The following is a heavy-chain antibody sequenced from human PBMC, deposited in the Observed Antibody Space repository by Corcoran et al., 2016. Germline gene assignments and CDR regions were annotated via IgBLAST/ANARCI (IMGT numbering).Heavy chain of an antibody. D-gene: IGHD3-22*01. CDR2: INHSGST. V-gene: IGHV4-34*01. J-gene: IGHJ4*02. Sequence: QVQLQQWGAGLLKPSETLSLTCAVYGGSFSGYYWSWIRQPPGEGLEWIGEINHSGSTNYNPSLKSRVTISVDTSKNQFSLELSSVTAADTAVYYWPRGGKEPTDTVFRFSSIVAIFAYWGQETLFAVSS. CDR1: GGSFSGYY. CDR3: PRGGKEPTDTVFRFSSIVAIFAY.